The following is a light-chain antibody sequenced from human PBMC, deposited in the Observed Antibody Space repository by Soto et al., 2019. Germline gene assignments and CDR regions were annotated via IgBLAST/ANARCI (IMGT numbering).Light chain of an antibody. CDR1: QRIGDW. CDR3: QQYINYFRT. J-gene: IGKJ1*01. V-gene: IGKV1-5*03. Sequence: DIQMTQSPSTLSASVGDRVTITCRASQRIGDWLAWYQQKPGTAPKLLIYKTSTLDSGVPLRFSGSGSGTEFTLTIRSLQPDDFATYYCQQYINYFRTFGQGTKVEIK. CDR2: KTS.